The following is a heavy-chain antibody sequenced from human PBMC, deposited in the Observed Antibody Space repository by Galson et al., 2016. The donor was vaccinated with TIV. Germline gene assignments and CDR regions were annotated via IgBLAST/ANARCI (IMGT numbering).Heavy chain of an antibody. Sequence: SVKVSCKASGGTLSNDPITWVRQAPGQGLEWMGGIIPMAGISDNSQKFQGRVSITADVSTNTVYMEPSSLKSEDTAVYYCATVHSGGGFFYFYYMDVWGEGTTVTVSS. CDR3: ATVHSGGGFFYFYYMDV. CDR2: IIPMAGIS. V-gene: IGHV1-69*10. D-gene: IGHD3-3*01. J-gene: IGHJ6*03. CDR1: GGTLSNDP.